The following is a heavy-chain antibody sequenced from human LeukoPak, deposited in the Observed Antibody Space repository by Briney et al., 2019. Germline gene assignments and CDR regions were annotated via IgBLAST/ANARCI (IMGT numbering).Heavy chain of an antibody. CDR1: GASISSYY. CDR2: IYTSGST. D-gene: IGHD2-2*02. J-gene: IGHJ1*01. Sequence: SETLSLTCTVSGASISSYYWSWIRQPAGKGLEWIGRIYTSGSTHYNPSLKSRVTMSVDTSKNQFSLKLSSVTAADTAVYYCAKDLDRGYCSSTSCYTEYFQHWGQGTLVTVSS. V-gene: IGHV4-4*07. CDR3: AKDLDRGYCSSTSCYTEYFQH.